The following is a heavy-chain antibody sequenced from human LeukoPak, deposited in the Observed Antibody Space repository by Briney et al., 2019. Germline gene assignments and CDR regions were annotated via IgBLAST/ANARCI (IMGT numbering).Heavy chain of an antibody. J-gene: IGHJ4*02. V-gene: IGHV3-11*04. CDR2: ISSSGSTI. Sequence: PGGSLRLSCAASGFTFSDYYMSWIRQAPGKGLEWVSYISSSGSTIYSADSVKGRFTISRDDAKNSLYLQMNSLRAEDTAVYYCARRGIAAAVLDYWGQGTLVTVSS. D-gene: IGHD6-13*01. CDR3: ARRGIAAAVLDY. CDR1: GFTFSDYY.